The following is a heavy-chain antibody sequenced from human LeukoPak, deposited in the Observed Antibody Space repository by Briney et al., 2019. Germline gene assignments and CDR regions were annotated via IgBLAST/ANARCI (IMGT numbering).Heavy chain of an antibody. J-gene: IGHJ2*01. V-gene: IGHV4-30-2*01. CDR3: ARGGYYGSGSYQAYWYFDL. CDR2: IYHSGST. Sequence: SETLSLPCTVSGGSISSGGYYWRWIRQPPGKGLEWIGYIYHSGSTYYNPSLKSRVTISVDRSKNQFSLKLSSVTAADTAVYYCARGGYYGSGSYQAYWYFDLWGRGTLVTVSS. CDR1: GGSISSGGYY. D-gene: IGHD3-10*01.